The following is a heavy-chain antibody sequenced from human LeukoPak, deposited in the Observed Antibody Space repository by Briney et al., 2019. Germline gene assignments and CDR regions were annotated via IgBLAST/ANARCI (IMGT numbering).Heavy chain of an antibody. CDR1: GVSITSGIYY. Sequence: PSETLSLTCTVSGVSITSGIYYWSWIRQPAGKGLEWIGRIYTSGSTNYNPSLKSRVTISIDTSKNQFSLKLNSVTAADTAAYSCARERERTVGGINNYYYYMDAWGKGTTVTVSS. D-gene: IGHD3-3*01. V-gene: IGHV4-61*02. J-gene: IGHJ6*03. CDR3: ARERERTVGGINNYYYYMDA. CDR2: IYTSGST.